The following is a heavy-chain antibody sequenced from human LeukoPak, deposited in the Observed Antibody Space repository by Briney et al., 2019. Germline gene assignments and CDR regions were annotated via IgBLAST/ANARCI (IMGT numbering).Heavy chain of an antibody. V-gene: IGHV1-2*02. D-gene: IGHD6-19*01. CDR1: GYTFTGYY. J-gene: IGHJ4*02. CDR2: INPNSGGT. CDR3: AKGSGWGYYFDY. Sequence: ASVKVSCKASGYTFTGYYMHWVRQAPGQGLEWMGWINPNSGGTKYAQKFQGRVTMTRDTSISTAYMDLSRLRSDDTAVYYCAKGSGWGYYFDYWGQGTLVTVSS.